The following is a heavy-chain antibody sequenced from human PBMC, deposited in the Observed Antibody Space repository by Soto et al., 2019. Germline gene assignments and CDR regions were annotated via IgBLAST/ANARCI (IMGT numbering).Heavy chain of an antibody. CDR1: GFSLSTSGVG. Sequence: QITLKESGPTLVKPTQTLTLTCTFSGFSLSTSGVGVGWIRQPPGKALEWLALIYWDDDKRYSPSLRSRLTISKEPVKNXVXLXMXXMDPVDTATYYCIQSRCGGDCLQSYASHYYYGMDVWGQGTTVTVSS. V-gene: IGHV2-5*02. D-gene: IGHD2-21*02. CDR3: IQSRCGGDCLQSYASHYYYGMDV. CDR2: IYWDDDK. J-gene: IGHJ6*02.